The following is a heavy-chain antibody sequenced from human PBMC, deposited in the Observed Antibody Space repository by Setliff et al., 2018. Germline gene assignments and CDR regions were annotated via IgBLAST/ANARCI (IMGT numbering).Heavy chain of an antibody. Sequence: SVKVSCKASGYTFGAYGVSWVRQAPGQGLEWMGAIIPVLGMTDYAQKFQGRLTITADESTSTVFMELSSLTSEDTAVYYCARLPARRRYYYYMDVWGGGTTVTVSS. V-gene: IGHV1-69*10. CDR2: IIPVLGMT. CDR1: GYTFGAYG. D-gene: IGHD6-6*01. CDR3: ARLPARRRYYYYMDV. J-gene: IGHJ6*03.